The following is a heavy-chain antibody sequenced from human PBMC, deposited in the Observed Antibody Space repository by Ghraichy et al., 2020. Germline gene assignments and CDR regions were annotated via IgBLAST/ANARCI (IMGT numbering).Heavy chain of an antibody. CDR2: INPNSGGT. Sequence: ASVKVSCKASGYTFTGYYMHWVRQAPGQGLEWMGWINPNSGGTNYAQKFQGRVTMTRDTSISTAYMELSRLRSDDTAVYYCARLHENYYGMDVWGQGTTVTVSS. CDR3: ARLHENYYGMDV. V-gene: IGHV1-2*02. J-gene: IGHJ6*02. CDR1: GYTFTGYY.